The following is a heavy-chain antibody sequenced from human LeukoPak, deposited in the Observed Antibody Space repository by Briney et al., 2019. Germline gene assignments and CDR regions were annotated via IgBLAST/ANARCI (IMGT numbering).Heavy chain of an antibody. J-gene: IGHJ6*02. V-gene: IGHV5-51*01. CDR2: IYPGDSDT. CDR1: GYSFTSYW. CDR3: AREASSGWITYYYYGMDV. Sequence: GASLKISCKGSGYSFTSYWIGWVRQMPGKGLEWMGIIYPGDSDTRYSPSFQGQVTISADKSISTAYLQWSSLKASDTAMYYCAREASSGWITYYYYGMDVWGQGTTVTVSS. D-gene: IGHD6-19*01.